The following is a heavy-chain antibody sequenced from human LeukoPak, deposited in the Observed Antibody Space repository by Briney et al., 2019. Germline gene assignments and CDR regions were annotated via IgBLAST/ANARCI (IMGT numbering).Heavy chain of an antibody. V-gene: IGHV3-21*01. CDR1: GFTFSSYS. Sequence: GGSLRLSCAASGFTFSSYSMNWVRQAPGKGLEWVSCISSSSSYIYYADSVKGRFTISRDNAKNSLYLQMNSLRAEDTAVYYCARDFYDILTGEGYYFDYWGQGTLVTVSS. D-gene: IGHD3-9*01. CDR2: ISSSSSYI. J-gene: IGHJ4*02. CDR3: ARDFYDILTGEGYYFDY.